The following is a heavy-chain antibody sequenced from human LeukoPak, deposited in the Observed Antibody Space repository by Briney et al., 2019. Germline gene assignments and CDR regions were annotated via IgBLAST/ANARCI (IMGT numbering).Heavy chain of an antibody. CDR1: VGSFSGYH. CDR2: VNESGGT. J-gene: IGHJ5*02. D-gene: IGHD1-26*01. Sequence: PSETLSLTCAVYVGSFSGYHWNWIRQPPGKGPEWIGEVNESGGTNINPSLRSRVILSVDTSMNQFSLKLISVTAADTGVYYCARGQGATVSKVGKNWFDPWGHGTRVIVSP. V-gene: IGHV4-34*01. CDR3: ARGQGATVSKVGKNWFDP.